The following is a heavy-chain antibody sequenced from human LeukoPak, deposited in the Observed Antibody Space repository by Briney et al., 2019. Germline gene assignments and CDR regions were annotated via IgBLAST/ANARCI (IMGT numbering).Heavy chain of an antibody. CDR1: GGSISSYY. Sequence: PSETLSLTCTVSGGSISSYYWSWIRQPPGKGLEWIGYIYYSGSTNYNPSLKSRVTISVDTSKNQFSLKLSSVTAADTAVYYCARGGWQAIVYGGQGTLVTVSS. V-gene: IGHV4-59*01. CDR2: IYYSGST. D-gene: IGHD1-26*01. J-gene: IGHJ4*02. CDR3: ARGGWQAIVY.